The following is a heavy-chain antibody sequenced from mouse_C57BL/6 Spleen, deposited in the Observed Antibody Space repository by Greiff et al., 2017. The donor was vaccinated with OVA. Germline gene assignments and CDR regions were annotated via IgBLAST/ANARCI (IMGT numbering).Heavy chain of an antibody. CDR1: GYTFTDFN. J-gene: IGHJ3*01. V-gene: IGHV1-18*01. D-gene: IGHD1-1*01. CDR2: INPNNGGT. Sequence: EVQLQQSGPELVKPGASVKIPCKASGYTFTDFNMDWVKQSHGKSLEWIGDINPNNGGTIYNQKFKGKATLTVDKSSSTAYMELRSLTSEDTAVYYRARGITTVPISFAYWGQGTLVTGSA. CDR3: ARGITTVPISFAY.